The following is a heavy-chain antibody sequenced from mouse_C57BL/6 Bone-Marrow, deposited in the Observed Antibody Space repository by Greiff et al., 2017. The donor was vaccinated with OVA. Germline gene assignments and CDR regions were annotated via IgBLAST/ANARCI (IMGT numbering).Heavy chain of an antibody. D-gene: IGHD2-4*01. V-gene: IGHV1-85*01. CDR1: GYTFTSYD. Sequence: VKLVESGPELVKPGASVKLSCKASGYTFTSYDINWVKQRPGQGLEWIGWIYPRDGSTKYTEKFKGKATLTVDTSSSTAYMELHSLTSEDSAVYFCAASIYYDYGGAWFAYWGQGTLVTVSA. J-gene: IGHJ3*01. CDR2: IYPRDGST. CDR3: AASIYYDYGGAWFAY.